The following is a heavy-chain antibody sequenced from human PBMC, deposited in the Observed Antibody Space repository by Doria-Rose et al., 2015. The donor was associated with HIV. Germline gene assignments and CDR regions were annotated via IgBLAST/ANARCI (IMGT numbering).Heavy chain of an antibody. Sequence: SGDSISTYYWNWIRQPPGKGLEWIGYIYYSGSTNYNPSLKSRVTISVDTSKNQFSLKLSSVTAADTAVYYCARGTFYDSSGYYPYFDYWGQGPLVTVSS. CDR3: ARGTFYDSSGYYPYFDY. V-gene: IGHV4-59*01. CDR1: GDSISTYY. D-gene: IGHD3-22*01. J-gene: IGHJ4*02. CDR2: IYYSGST.